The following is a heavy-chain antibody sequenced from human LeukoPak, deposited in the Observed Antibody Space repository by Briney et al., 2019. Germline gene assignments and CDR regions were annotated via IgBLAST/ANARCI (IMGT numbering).Heavy chain of an antibody. CDR1: GYTFTGFH. Sequence: ASVKVSCKASGYTFTGFHMHWVRQAPGQGLEWMAWINPNSGGTKFAQKFQGRVTMTRDTSISTAYMELSSLRSDDTALYYCARDRELGYCTTSSCPHADAFDIWSQGTMVTVSS. J-gene: IGHJ3*02. CDR3: ARDRELGYCTTSSCPHADAFDI. D-gene: IGHD2-8*01. CDR2: INPNSGGT. V-gene: IGHV1-2*02.